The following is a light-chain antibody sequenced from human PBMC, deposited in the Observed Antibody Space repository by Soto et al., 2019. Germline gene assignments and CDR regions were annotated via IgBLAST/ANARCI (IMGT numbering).Light chain of an antibody. CDR1: QSVNRW. J-gene: IGKJ1*01. Sequence: DIQMTQSPSTLSASVGDRFTVTCRASQSVNRWLAWYQQKPGKAPKLLIYEASSLESGVPSRFGGSGSGTEFTLTISSPQPDDFAIYYCQQYNSYSWTFGQGTKVDIK. CDR2: EAS. V-gene: IGKV1-5*03. CDR3: QQYNSYSWT.